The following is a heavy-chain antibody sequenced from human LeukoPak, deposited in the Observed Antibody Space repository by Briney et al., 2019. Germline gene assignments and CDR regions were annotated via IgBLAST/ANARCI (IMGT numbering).Heavy chain of an antibody. D-gene: IGHD3-16*02. CDR3: AREPYDYVWGSYPVGYFGY. V-gene: IGHV4-30-4*01. J-gene: IGHJ4*02. Sequence: SQTLSLTCTVSGGSISGGDYYWSWIRQPPGKGLEWIGYIYYSGSTYYNPSLKSRVTISVDTSKNQFSLKLSSVTAADTAVYYCAREPYDYVWGSYPVGYFGYWGQGTLVTVSS. CDR1: GGSISGGDYY. CDR2: IYYSGST.